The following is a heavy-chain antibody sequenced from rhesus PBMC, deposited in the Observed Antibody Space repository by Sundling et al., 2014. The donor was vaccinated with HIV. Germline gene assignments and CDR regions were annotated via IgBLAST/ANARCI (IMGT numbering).Heavy chain of an antibody. CDR3: ARVGLYCRDGVCYWGHFDS. D-gene: IGHD2-39*02. CDR1: GGAITGYY. V-gene: IGHV4-165*01. J-gene: IGHJ4*01. CDR2: IGGNSGSR. Sequence: QVQLQESGPGLVKPSETLALTCAVSGGAITGYYWNWIRQSQGKGLEWIGSIGGNSGSRYYNPSLKSQVAISIDTSKKQFSLNLSSVTAADTAVYYCARVGLYCRDGVCYWGHFDSWGQGVLVTVSS.